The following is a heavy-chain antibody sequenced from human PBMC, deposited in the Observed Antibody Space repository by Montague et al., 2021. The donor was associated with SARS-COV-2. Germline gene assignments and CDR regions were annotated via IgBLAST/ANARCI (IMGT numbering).Heavy chain of an antibody. CDR2: XXWXXXK. V-gene: IGHV2-5*02. J-gene: IGHJ4*01. CDR1: GFSLSTTGVG. CDR3: AHRIARHYDTSAYLWCPFDF. D-gene: IGHD3-22*01. Sequence: PALVKPPQTLTLTCTFSGFSLSTTGVGVGWIRQPPGKALEWLAXXXWXXXKRXSPSLKSRLTITKDTSKNQVVLTMTNMDPVDTATYHCAHRIARHYDTSAYLWCPFDFWGQGTLVTVSS.